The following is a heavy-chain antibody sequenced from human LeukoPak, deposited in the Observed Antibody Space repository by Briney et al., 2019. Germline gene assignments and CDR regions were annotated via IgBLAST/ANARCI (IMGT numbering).Heavy chain of an antibody. Sequence: SETLSLTCTVSGGSISSYYWSWIRQPPGKWLEWIGYIYYSGSTNYNPSLKSRVTISVDTSKNQFSLKLSSVTAADTAVYYCAREGVRGISDYWGQGTLATVSS. CDR1: GGSISSYY. J-gene: IGHJ4*02. CDR2: IYYSGST. V-gene: IGHV4-59*01. CDR3: AREGVRGISDY. D-gene: IGHD3-10*01.